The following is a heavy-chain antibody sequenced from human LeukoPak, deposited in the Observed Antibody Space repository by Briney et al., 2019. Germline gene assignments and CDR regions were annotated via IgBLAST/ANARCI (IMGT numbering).Heavy chain of an antibody. CDR2: ISSSGSTI. Sequence: GGSLRLSCAASGFTFSDYYMSWIRQAPGKGLEWVSYISSSGSTIYYADSVKGRFTISRDNAKNSLYLQMNSLKAEDTAVYYCAKDRGDYGDYEAWFDPWGQGTLVTVSS. CDR1: GFTFSDYY. D-gene: IGHD4-17*01. V-gene: IGHV3-11*01. J-gene: IGHJ5*02. CDR3: AKDRGDYGDYEAWFDP.